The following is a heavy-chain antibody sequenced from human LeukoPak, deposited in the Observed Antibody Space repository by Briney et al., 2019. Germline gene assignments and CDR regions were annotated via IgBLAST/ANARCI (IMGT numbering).Heavy chain of an antibody. CDR2: VDPEDGET. J-gene: IGHJ4*02. CDR3: AVFSSGWGGYRIDY. V-gene: IGHV1-69-2*01. CDR1: GYTFTDYY. Sequence: ASVKVSCKVSGYTFTDYYMHWVQQAPGKGLEWMGLVDPEDGETIYAEKFQGRVTITADTSTDTAYMELSSLRSEDTAVYYCAVFSSGWGGYRIDYWGQGTLVTVSS. D-gene: IGHD3-16*02.